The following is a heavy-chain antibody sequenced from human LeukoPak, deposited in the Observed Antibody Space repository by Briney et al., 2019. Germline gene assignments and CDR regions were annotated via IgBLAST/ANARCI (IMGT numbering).Heavy chain of an antibody. V-gene: IGHV4-39*01. J-gene: IGHJ6*03. CDR2: IYYSGST. CDR3: ARHRSGYDPIYYYYYYMDV. CDR1: GGSISSSSYY. Sequence: SETLSLTCTVSGGSISSSSYYWGWIRQPPGKGLEWIGSIYYSGSTYYNPSLKSRVTISVDTSKNQFSLKLSSVTAADTAVYYCARHRSGYDPIYYYYYYMDVWGKGTTVTISS. D-gene: IGHD5-12*01.